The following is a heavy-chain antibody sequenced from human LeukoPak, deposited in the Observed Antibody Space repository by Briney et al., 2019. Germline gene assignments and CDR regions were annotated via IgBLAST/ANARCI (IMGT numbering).Heavy chain of an antibody. J-gene: IGHJ4*02. V-gene: IGHV3-15*01. Sequence: PGGSLRLSCAASGFTFSNAWMSWVRQAPGKGLEWVGRIKSKTDGGTTDYAAPVKGRFTISRDDSKNTLYLQMNSLKTEDTAVYYCTTVSLLWFGELLPGVYYWGQGTLVTVSS. D-gene: IGHD3-10*01. CDR2: IKSKTDGGTT. CDR1: GFTFSNAW. CDR3: TTVSLLWFGELLPGVYY.